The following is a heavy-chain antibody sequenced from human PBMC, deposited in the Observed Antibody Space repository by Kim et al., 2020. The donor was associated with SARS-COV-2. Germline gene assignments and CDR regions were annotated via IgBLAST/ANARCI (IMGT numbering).Heavy chain of an antibody. J-gene: IGHJ4*02. CDR1: GFTFSSYS. V-gene: IGHV3-21*01. CDR3: ARALPEWALLTLDY. D-gene: IGHD1-26*01. CDR2: ISSSSSNI. Sequence: GGSLRLSCAASGFTFSSYSMNWVRQAPGKGLEWVSSISSSSSNIYYADSVKGRFTISRDNAKNSLYLQMNSLRAEDTAVYYCARALPEWALLTLDYWGEGTLVTVSS.